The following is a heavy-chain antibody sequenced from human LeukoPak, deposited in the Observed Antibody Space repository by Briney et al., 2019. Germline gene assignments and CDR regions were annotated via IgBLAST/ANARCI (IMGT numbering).Heavy chain of an antibody. V-gene: IGHV4-4*02. CDR1: GGSISSSNW. Sequence: PSGTLSLTCAVSGGSISSSNWWSWVRQPPGKGLEWIGEIYHSGSTNYNPSLKSRVTISVDKSKNQFSLKLSSVTAADTAVYYCARGRLWSREYYFDYWGQGTLVTVSS. D-gene: IGHD5-18*01. CDR2: IYHSGST. CDR3: ARGRLWSREYYFDY. J-gene: IGHJ4*02.